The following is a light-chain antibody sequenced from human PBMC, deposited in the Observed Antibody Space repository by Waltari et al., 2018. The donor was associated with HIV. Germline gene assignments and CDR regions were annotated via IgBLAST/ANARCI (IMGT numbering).Light chain of an antibody. J-gene: IGLJ3*02. CDR3: SAWDSTLGAWV. CDR2: RDN. V-gene: IGLV10-54*01. Sequence: HAVLTQPPSVSTDLRQTATITSTGNNYNVCGQGSAWLQQPQGHPPQLLSYRDNNRPSGISERVSASRSGNTASLTITALQPEDEADYYCSAWDSTLGAWVFGGGTRLTVL. CDR1: NYNVCGQG.